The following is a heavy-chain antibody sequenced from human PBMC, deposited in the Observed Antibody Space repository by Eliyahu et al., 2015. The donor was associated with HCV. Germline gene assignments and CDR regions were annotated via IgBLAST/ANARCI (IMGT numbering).Heavy chain of an antibody. CDR2: ISPNGAST. D-gene: IGHD2-2*01. CDR3: VKDRVGYCSSTDCRGWFDP. J-gene: IGHJ5*02. V-gene: IGHV3-64D*08. CDR1: GFXFSXYD. Sequence: EVQLVESGGGLVQPGGSLRLSCSASGFXFSXYDXHWVRQAPGKGLEYVSAISPNGASTYYADSVKGRFTISRDNSKNTLYLQMSSLRAEDTAVYYCVKDRVGYCSSTDCRGWFDPWGQGTLVTVSS.